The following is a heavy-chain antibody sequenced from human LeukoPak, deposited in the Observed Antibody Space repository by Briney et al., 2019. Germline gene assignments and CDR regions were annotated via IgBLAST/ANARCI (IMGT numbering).Heavy chain of an antibody. CDR1: GFTFNSYE. J-gene: IGHJ4*02. Sequence: QSGGSLRLSCAASGFTFNSYEMNWVRQTPGKGLEWVSYINSGGSAIYYADSVKGRFTISRDNAKNSLYLQMNSLRADDTAVYYCARGGSYVHYWGQGTLVTVSS. CDR2: INSGGSAI. V-gene: IGHV3-48*03. CDR3: ARGGSYVHY. D-gene: IGHD1-26*01.